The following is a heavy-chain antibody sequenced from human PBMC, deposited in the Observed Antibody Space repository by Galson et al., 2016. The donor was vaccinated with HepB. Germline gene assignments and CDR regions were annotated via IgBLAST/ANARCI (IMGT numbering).Heavy chain of an antibody. CDR2: IYYSGAS. J-gene: IGHJ4*02. CDR1: GASITNSNYY. Sequence: SETLSLTCTVSGASITNSNYYWGWIRQPPGKGPEWIGTIYYSGASYYNPSPKTRVTVSDTAKDQFSLKVTSVTAADTAVYFCASGSNYDHFDYWGQGTLVTVSS. V-gene: IGHV4-39*07. CDR3: ASGSNYDHFDY. D-gene: IGHD3-16*01.